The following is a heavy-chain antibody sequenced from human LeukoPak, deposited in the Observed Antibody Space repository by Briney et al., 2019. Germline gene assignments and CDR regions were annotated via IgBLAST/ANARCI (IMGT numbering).Heavy chain of an antibody. Sequence: SSETLSLTCTVSGASISSFYWSWVRQPPGKGLEWIGYTHYSESANYNPSLRSRPTLSLDTSKNQFSLKLTSVTATDTAKYFCARGGWSLDNWGQGALVVVSS. CDR3: ARGGWSLDN. CDR1: GASISSFY. J-gene: IGHJ4*02. D-gene: IGHD6-19*01. CDR2: THYSESA. V-gene: IGHV4-59*01.